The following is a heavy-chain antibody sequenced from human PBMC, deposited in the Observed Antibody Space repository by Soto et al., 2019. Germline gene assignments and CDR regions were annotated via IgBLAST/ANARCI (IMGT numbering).Heavy chain of an antibody. J-gene: IGHJ3*02. CDR2: ISGSGGNT. CDR3: AKDRGSGNYGVNAFDI. CDR1: GFTFSIYA. V-gene: IGHV3-23*01. Sequence: EVQVLESGGGLVQPGGSLRLSCAASGFTFSIYAMSWVRQAPGKGLEWVSTISGSGGNTYYADSVKGRFTISRDNSKNTLYLQMNSLRGEDTAIYYCAKDRGSGNYGVNAFDIWGQGTMVTVSS. D-gene: IGHD1-26*01.